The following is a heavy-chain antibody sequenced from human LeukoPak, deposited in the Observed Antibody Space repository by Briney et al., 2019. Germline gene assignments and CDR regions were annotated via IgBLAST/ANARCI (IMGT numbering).Heavy chain of an antibody. Sequence: ASVKVSCKASGYTLTGYYMHWVRQAPGQGLEWMGMINPSGGSTSYAQKFQGRVTMTRDTSTSTVYMELSSLRSEDTAVYYCARDRSGQYYDSSGYYSNDAFDIWGQGTMVTVSS. CDR3: ARDRSGQYYDSSGYYSNDAFDI. CDR2: INPSGGST. J-gene: IGHJ3*02. D-gene: IGHD3-22*01. CDR1: GYTLTGYY. V-gene: IGHV1-46*01.